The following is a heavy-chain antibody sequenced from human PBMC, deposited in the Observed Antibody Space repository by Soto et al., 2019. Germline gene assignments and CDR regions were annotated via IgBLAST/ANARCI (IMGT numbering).Heavy chain of an antibody. J-gene: IGHJ5*02. D-gene: IGHD4-4*01. Sequence: GGSLRLSCVAAGFSFSSAAVNWARQAPGKGLEWVSIIGDTGTRTHYADSVKGRFTISRDNSKNTLYLDMNSLRAEDTAVYYCAKSLDIHYKNWFDPWGQGTLVTVSS. V-gene: IGHV3-23*01. CDR2: IGDTGTRT. CDR3: AKSLDIHYKNWFDP. CDR1: GFSFSSAA.